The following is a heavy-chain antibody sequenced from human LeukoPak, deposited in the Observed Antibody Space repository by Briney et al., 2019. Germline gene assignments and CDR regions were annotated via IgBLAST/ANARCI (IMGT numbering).Heavy chain of an antibody. CDR1: GGTLSTYA. V-gene: IGHV1-69*05. Sequence: SVKVSCKASGGTLSTYAISWVRQAPGQGLEWMGGIIPIFGTTNYAQKFQGRVTITTDESTSTAYMELSSLRSEDTAVYYCARGYCSSTSCDQWYDPWGQGTPVTVSS. CDR2: IIPIFGTT. CDR3: ARGYCSSTSCDQWYDP. D-gene: IGHD2-2*01. J-gene: IGHJ5*02.